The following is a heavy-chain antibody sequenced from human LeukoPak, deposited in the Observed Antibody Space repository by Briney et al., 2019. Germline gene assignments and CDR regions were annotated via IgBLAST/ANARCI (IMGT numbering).Heavy chain of an antibody. V-gene: IGHV4-39*01. Sequence: SETLSLTCTVSGGSISSSSYYWGWLRQPPGKGLEWIGSIYYSGSTYYNPSLKSRVTISVDTSKNQFSLKLSSVTAADTAVYYCARQQSWFDPWGQGTLVTVSS. CDR3: ARQQSWFDP. CDR1: GGSISSSSYY. J-gene: IGHJ5*02. CDR2: IYYSGST.